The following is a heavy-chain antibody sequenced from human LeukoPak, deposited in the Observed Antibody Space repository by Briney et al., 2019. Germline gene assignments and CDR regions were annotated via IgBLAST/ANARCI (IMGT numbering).Heavy chain of an antibody. V-gene: IGHV3-66*04. Sequence: GGSLRLSCAASGFTVSSNYMSWVRQAPGKGLEWVSVIYSGGIYDDGTTNYGDSVKGRFTISRDNSKNTLYLQMNSLRAEDTAVYYCARRELLGYSYGLRTFNIWGQGTTVTVSS. CDR1: GFTVSSNY. D-gene: IGHD5-18*01. CDR2: IYSGGIYDDGTT. CDR3: ARRELLGYSYGLRTFNI. J-gene: IGHJ3*02.